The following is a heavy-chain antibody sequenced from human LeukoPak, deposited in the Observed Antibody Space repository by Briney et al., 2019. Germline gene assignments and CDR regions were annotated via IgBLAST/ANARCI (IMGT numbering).Heavy chain of an antibody. CDR3: AKAPGITMIVVVLDY. D-gene: IGHD3-22*01. V-gene: IGHV3-23*01. CDR2: ISGGGGST. Sequence: GGSLRLSCAASGFTFSSSAMSWVRQAPGKGPEWVSAISGGGGSTFYADSVRGRFTISRDNSKNTLYLQMNSLRAEDTAVYYCAKAPGITMIVVVLDYWGQGTLVTVSS. J-gene: IGHJ4*02. CDR1: GFTFSSSA.